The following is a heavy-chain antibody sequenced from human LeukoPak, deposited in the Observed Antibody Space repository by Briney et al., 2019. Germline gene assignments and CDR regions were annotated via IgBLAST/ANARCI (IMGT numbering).Heavy chain of an antibody. D-gene: IGHD3-10*01. CDR3: ARVSLVRGAPDYYFDY. J-gene: IGHJ4*02. CDR1: GGSISNYY. Sequence: PSETLSLTCTVSGGSISNYYWSWIRQPPGKELEWIGYIYYSGSTNYKPSLKSRVTMLVDTSKNQFSLKLSSVTAADTAVYYCARVSLVRGAPDYYFDYWGQGTLVTVSS. V-gene: IGHV4-59*12. CDR2: IYYSGST.